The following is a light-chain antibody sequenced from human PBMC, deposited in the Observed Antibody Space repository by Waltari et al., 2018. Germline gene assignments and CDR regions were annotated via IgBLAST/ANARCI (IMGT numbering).Light chain of an antibody. CDR1: DSDVGAYDF. CDR3: SSYTTSSAPGV. V-gene: IGLV2-14*01. Sequence: QSALTQPASVSGSPGQSITISCSGTDSDVGAYDFVSWYQRHPGKAPHLIIYEVSNRPSGISNRFSASKSGNTASLTISGLQAEDEADYYCSSYTTSSAPGVFGTGTRVTVL. CDR2: EVS. J-gene: IGLJ1*01.